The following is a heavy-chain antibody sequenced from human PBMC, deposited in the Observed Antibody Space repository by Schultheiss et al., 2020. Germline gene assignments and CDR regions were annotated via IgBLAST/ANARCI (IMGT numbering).Heavy chain of an antibody. D-gene: IGHD2-15*01. CDR1: RFAFSTYV. CDR2: IWYDGSNK. Sequence: GGSLRLSCAASRFAFSTYVMNWVRLAPGKGLEWVAVIWYDGSNKYYADSVKGRFTISRDNSKNTLYLQMNSLRAEDTAVYYCAKECLGSGGSCYFSYWGQGTLVTVSS. J-gene: IGHJ4*02. V-gene: IGHV3-33*06. CDR3: AKECLGSGGSCYFSY.